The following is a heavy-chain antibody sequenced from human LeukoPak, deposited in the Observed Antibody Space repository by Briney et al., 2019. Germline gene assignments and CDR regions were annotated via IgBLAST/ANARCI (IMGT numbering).Heavy chain of an antibody. Sequence: SETLSLTCTVSGASISRGGYYWSWIRQHPGKGLEWIGYIYYTGTTYYNPSLKSRVSISADTSGNQFSLRLSSVTAADTAVYYCARVDYHYFDYWGQGTLVTVSS. CDR2: IYYTGTT. J-gene: IGHJ4*02. CDR3: ARVDYHYFDY. CDR1: GASISRGGYY. V-gene: IGHV4-31*03. D-gene: IGHD4-11*01.